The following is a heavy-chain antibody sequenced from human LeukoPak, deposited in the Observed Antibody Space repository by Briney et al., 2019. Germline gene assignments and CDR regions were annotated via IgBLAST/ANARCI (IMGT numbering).Heavy chain of an antibody. CDR3: ARLTPGKNWFDP. V-gene: IGHV4-38-2*01. D-gene: IGHD3-10*01. CDR2: IYHSGST. Sequence: SETLSLTCAVSGYSISSGYYWGWIRQPPGKGLEWIGSIYHSGSTYYNPSLKSRVTISVDTSKNQFSLKLSSVTAADTAVYYCARLTPGKNWFDPWGHGTLVTVSS. CDR1: GYSISSGYY. J-gene: IGHJ5*02.